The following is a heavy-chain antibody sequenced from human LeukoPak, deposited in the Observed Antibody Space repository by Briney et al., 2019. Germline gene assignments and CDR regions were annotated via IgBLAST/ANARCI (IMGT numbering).Heavy chain of an antibody. J-gene: IGHJ4*02. CDR3: AKDNRRHYTSGPNPDSLH. CDR1: GFIFNNYA. V-gene: IGHV3-9*01. CDR2: ISWNSGSI. Sequence: GGSLRLSCAGSGFIFNNYAMHWVRQPPGKGLEWVSGISWNSGSIDYADSVKGRFTISRDNAKNSLYLEMNSLRVEDTAFYYCAKDNRRHYTSGPNPDSLHWGQGALVTVSS. D-gene: IGHD6-19*01.